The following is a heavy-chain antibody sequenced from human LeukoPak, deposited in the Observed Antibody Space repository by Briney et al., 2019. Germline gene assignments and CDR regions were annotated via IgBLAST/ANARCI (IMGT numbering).Heavy chain of an antibody. CDR1: GFTVSSNY. J-gene: IGHJ4*02. V-gene: IGHV3-66*01. CDR2: IYSGGSA. CDR3: ASMYYDFWSGYFPFDY. Sequence: GGSLRLSCAASGFTVSSNYMSWVRQAPGKGLEWVSVIYSGGSAYYADSVKGRFTISRDNSKNTLYLQMNSLRAEDTAVYYCASMYYDFWSGYFPFDYWAREPWSPSPQ. D-gene: IGHD3-3*01.